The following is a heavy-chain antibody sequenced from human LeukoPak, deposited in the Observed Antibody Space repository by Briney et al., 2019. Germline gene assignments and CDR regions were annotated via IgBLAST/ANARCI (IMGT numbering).Heavy chain of an antibody. CDR2: IIPILGIT. V-gene: IGHV1-69*04. CDR1: GGTFSSYA. D-gene: IGHD3-16*01. J-gene: IGHJ4*02. Sequence: SVKVSCKASGGTFSSYAISWVRQAPGQGLEWMGRIIPILGITNYAQKFQGRVTITADKSTSTAYMELSSLRSDDTAVYYCARDPSGGYVPYFDYWGQGTLVTVSS. CDR3: ARDPSGGYVPYFDY.